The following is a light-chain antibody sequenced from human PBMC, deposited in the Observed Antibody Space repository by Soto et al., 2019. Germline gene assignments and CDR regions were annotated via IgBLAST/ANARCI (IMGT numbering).Light chain of an antibody. Sequence: EIVLTQSPGTLSLSPGERATLSCRASQNVDSNYLAWYQQKPGQAPRLLIYTASNRAAGVPARFSGSGSGTDFTLTVSSLEPEDFAVYYCQQSTKWPPSNTFGQGTRLEIK. V-gene: IGKV3-11*01. CDR1: QNVDSNY. J-gene: IGKJ5*01. CDR2: TAS. CDR3: QQSTKWPPSNT.